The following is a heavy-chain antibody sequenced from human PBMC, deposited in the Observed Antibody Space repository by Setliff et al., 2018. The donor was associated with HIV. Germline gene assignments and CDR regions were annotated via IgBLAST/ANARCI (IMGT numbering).Heavy chain of an antibody. CDR1: GGSISSGSYY. J-gene: IGHJ2*01. V-gene: IGHV4-61*02. CDR3: ARGSGYPWYFDL. CDR2: IYTSGST. D-gene: IGHD3-22*01. Sequence: TLSLTCTVSGGSISSGSYYWSWIRQPAGKGLEWTGRIYTSGSTNYNPSLKSRVTISVDTSKNQFSLKLSSATAADTAVYYCARGSGYPWYFDLWGRGTLVTVSS.